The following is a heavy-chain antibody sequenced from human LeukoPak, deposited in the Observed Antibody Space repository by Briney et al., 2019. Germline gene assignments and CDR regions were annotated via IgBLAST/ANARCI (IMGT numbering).Heavy chain of an antibody. CDR3: ARQRPNYYDSPTPAFDI. CDR2: IYTSGST. D-gene: IGHD3-22*01. J-gene: IGHJ3*02. CDR1: GGSISSYY. Sequence: SETLSLTCTVSGGSISSYYWSWIRQPPGKGLEWIGYIYTSGSTNYNPSLKSRVTISVDTSKNQFSLKLSSVTAADTAVYYCARQRPNYYDSPTPAFDIWGQGTMVTVSS. V-gene: IGHV4-4*09.